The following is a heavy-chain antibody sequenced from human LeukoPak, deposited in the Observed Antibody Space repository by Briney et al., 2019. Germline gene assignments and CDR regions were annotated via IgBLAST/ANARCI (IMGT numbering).Heavy chain of an antibody. D-gene: IGHD6-19*01. V-gene: IGHV4-4*07. CDR2: IYTSGST. CDR3: ARVLRIAVADTQYNWFDP. CDR1: GGSISSYY. Sequence: SETLSLTCTVSGGSISSYYWSWIRQPAGKGLEWIGRIYTSGSTNYNPSLKSRVTMSVDTSKNQFSLKLSSVTAADTAVYYCARVLRIAVADTQYNWFDPWGQGTLVTVSS. J-gene: IGHJ5*02.